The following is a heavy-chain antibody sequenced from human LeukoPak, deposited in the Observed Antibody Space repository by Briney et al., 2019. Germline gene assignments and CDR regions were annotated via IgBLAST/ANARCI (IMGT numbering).Heavy chain of an antibody. V-gene: IGHV3-21*01. CDR1: GFAFSLYG. J-gene: IGHJ6*03. D-gene: IGHD2-8*01. Sequence: GGSLRLSCAASGFAFSLYGMNWVRQAPGKGLEWVSSISSSSTFIYYADSVKGRFTISRDNAKKSVYLQMNSLRAEDTAVYYCARSARYCTNGVCPTFYYYYMDVWGKGTTVTVSS. CDR3: ARSARYCTNGVCPTFYYYYMDV. CDR2: ISSSSTFI.